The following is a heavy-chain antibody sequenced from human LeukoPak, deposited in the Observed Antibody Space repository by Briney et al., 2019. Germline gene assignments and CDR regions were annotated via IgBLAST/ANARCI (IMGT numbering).Heavy chain of an antibody. V-gene: IGHV1-69*05. CDR2: IVPIFGTA. Sequence: ASVKVSCKASGGTFSSYAISWVRQAPGQGLEWMGGIVPIFGTANYAQKFQGRVTITTDESTSTAYMELSSLRSGDTAVYYCASRTRGPDPKSDYWGQGTLVTVSS. CDR1: GGTFSSYA. CDR3: ASRTRGPDPKSDY. J-gene: IGHJ4*02. D-gene: IGHD3-10*01.